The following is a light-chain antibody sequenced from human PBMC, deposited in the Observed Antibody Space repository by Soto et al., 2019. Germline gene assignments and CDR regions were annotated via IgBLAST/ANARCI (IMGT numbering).Light chain of an antibody. CDR2: AAS. Sequence: ESQMTQSPSSLSSSVGDRVTITCRTSQGISSWLAWYQQKPGKAPRLLIYAASSLQSRVPSRFSGSGSGTDFTLTISSLQPEDFATYYCQPANSFPLTFGEGTKVEIK. J-gene: IGKJ4*01. CDR1: QGISSW. CDR3: QPANSFPLT. V-gene: IGKV1-12*01.